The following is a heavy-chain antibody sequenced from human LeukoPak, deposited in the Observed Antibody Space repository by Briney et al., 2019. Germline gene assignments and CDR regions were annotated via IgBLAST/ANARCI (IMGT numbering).Heavy chain of an antibody. CDR3: ARDFGYNWKANWFDP. D-gene: IGHD1-1*01. J-gene: IGHJ5*02. V-gene: IGHV1-46*01. CDR2: INLSGGTT. Sequence: ASVKVSCKASGYTFTSYYMHWVRQAPGQGLEWMGIINLSGGTTYYAQKFQGRVTMTNDMSTSTVYMELSSLRSEDTAVYYCARDFGYNWKANWFDPWGQGTLVTVS. CDR1: GYTFTSYY.